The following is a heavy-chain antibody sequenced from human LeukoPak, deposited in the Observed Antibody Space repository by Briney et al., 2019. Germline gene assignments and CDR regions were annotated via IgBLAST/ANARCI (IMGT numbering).Heavy chain of an antibody. CDR1: GYTFSSYF. CDR2: INPRGGST. CDR3: ARDVEMAKYYFDY. Sequence: VASVKVSCKASGYTFSSYFMHWVRQAPGQGLEWMGIINPRGGSTSYAQKFQGRVTMTRDTSTSTAYMELSSLRSEDTAVYYCARDVEMAKYYFDYWGQGTLVTVSS. J-gene: IGHJ4*02. V-gene: IGHV1-46*01. D-gene: IGHD5-24*01.